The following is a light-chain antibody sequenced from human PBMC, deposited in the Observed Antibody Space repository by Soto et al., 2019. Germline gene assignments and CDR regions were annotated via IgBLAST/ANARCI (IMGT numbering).Light chain of an antibody. CDR3: QQYNNWPIT. V-gene: IGKV3-15*01. CDR2: GAS. CDR1: QTVGSN. J-gene: IGKJ5*01. Sequence: EIVLTQSPATLSVSPGERASLSCRASQTVGSNLAWYQQKPGQTPRLLIYGASTRAAGIAARFSGSGSGTDFTLTISSLQSEDFAVYYCQQYNNWPITFRQGTRLEIK.